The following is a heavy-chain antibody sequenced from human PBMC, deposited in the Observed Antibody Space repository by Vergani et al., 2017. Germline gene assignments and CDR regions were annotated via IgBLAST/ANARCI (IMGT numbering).Heavy chain of an antibody. Sequence: QVQLQESGPGLVKPSETLSLTCAVSGYSISSGYYWGWIRQPTGKGLEWIGSIYHSGSTYYNPSLKSRVTISVDTSKNQFSLKLSSVTAADTAVYYCARHLSTTVTTTYNWFDPWGQGTLVTVSS. D-gene: IGHD4-17*01. J-gene: IGHJ5*02. CDR1: GYSISSGYY. CDR3: ARHLSTTVTTTYNWFDP. CDR2: IYHSGST. V-gene: IGHV4-38-2*01.